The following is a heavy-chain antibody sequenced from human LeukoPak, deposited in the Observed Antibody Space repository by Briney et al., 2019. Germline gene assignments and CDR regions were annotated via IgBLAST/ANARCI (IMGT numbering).Heavy chain of an antibody. CDR3: AKAAPGIAVARTPFFDY. V-gene: IGHV3-23*01. D-gene: IGHD6-19*01. Sequence: GGSLRLSCAASGFTFSSYAMSWARQAPGEGLEWVSAISGSGGSTYYADSVKGRFTISRDNSKNTLYLQMNSLRAEDTAVYYCAKAAPGIAVARTPFFDYWGQGTLVTVSS. CDR1: GFTFSSYA. CDR2: ISGSGGST. J-gene: IGHJ4*02.